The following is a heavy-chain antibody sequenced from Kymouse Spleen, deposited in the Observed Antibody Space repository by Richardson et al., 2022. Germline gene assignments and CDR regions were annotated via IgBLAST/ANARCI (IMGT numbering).Heavy chain of an antibody. J-gene: IGHJ2*01. CDR3: EGYYGSGSYGTSIS. V-gene: IGHV3-13*01. Sequence: EVQLVESGGGLVQPGGSLRLSCAASGFTFSSYDMHWVRQATGKGLEWVSAIGTAGDTYYPGSVKGRFTISRENAKNSLYLQMNSLRAGDTAVYYCEGYYGSGSYGTSISGAVAPWSLSPQ. CDR2: IGTAGDT. CDR1: GFTFSSYD. D-gene: IGHD3-10*01.